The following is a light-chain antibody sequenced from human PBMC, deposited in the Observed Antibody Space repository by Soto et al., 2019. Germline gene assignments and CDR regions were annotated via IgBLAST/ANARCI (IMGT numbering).Light chain of an antibody. V-gene: IGLV2-14*03. CDR3: CSYTSSTSLI. J-gene: IGLJ7*01. CDR2: DVN. CDR1: SSDIGGYKF. Sequence: QSALTQPASVSGSPGQSITISCTGTSSDIGGYKFVSWYQQHPGKVPKLLIYDVNNQPSGVSDRFSGSKSGNTASLTISGLQAEDEAEYYCCSYTSSTSLIFGGGTQLTVL.